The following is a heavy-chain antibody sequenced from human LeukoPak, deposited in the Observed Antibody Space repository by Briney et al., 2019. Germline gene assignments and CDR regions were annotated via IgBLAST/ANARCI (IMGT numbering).Heavy chain of an antibody. CDR3: ARGEEYGSGTVHFDY. CDR2: VHHSGGT. CDR1: GGSISSSNW. Sequence: TSETLSLTCAVSGGSISSSNWWSWVRPPPGKGLAWIGEVHHSGGTNYNPSLKSRVTISADRSNNRFSLSLNSVTAADTAVFYCARGEEYGSGTVHFDYWGQGILVTVSS. D-gene: IGHD3-10*01. J-gene: IGHJ4*02. V-gene: IGHV4-4*02.